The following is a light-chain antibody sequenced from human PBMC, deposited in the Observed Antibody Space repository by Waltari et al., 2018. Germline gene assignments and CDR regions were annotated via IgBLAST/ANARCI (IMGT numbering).Light chain of an antibody. CDR1: QNIDTW. CDR3: QQYNSYSCG. J-gene: IGKJ3*01. Sequence: DIHLTQSPSTLSASVGDRVTITCRASQNIDTWLAWYQQKPGKAPKLPIYKASYVQSGVPTRFSGRGSGTEFTLTIDSLQPDDFATYHCQQYNSYSCGFGPGTTVDLK. V-gene: IGKV1-5*03. CDR2: KAS.